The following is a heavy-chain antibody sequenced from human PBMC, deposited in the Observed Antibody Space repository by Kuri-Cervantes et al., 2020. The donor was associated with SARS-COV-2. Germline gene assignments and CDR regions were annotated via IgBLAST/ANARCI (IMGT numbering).Heavy chain of an antibody. CDR3: ARDLRLGKSLDY. J-gene: IGHJ4*02. Sequence: GESLKISCAASGFTFSTYSMHWVRQAPGKGLEWVSSISSSSSYIYYADSVKGRFTISRDNAKNSLYLQMSSLRAEDTAVYYCARDLRLGKSLDYWGQGTLVTVSS. D-gene: IGHD7-27*01. CDR2: ISSSSSYI. V-gene: IGHV3-21*01. CDR1: GFTFSTYS.